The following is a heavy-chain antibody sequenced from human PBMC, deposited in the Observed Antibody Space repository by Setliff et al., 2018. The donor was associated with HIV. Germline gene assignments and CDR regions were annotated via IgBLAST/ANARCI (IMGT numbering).Heavy chain of an antibody. CDR2: IYTSGST. CDR1: GGSISGYS. V-gene: IGHV4-4*07. D-gene: IGHD3-22*01. Sequence: PSETLSLTCTVSGGSISGYSWSWIRRPAGKGLEWIGRIYTSGSTNYNPSLKSRVTMSVDTSKNQCSLRLSSVTAADTAMYYCARERSSGYYYEHYYYMDVWGKGTTVTVSS. CDR3: ARERSSGYYYEHYYYMDV. J-gene: IGHJ6*03.